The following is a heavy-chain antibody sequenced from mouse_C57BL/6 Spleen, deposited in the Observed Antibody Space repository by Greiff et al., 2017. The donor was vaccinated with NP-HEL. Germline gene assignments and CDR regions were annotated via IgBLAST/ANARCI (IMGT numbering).Heavy chain of an antibody. D-gene: IGHD1-1*01. J-gene: IGHJ2*01. CDR3: ARHERIYYYGSFYYFDY. V-gene: IGHV1-62-2*01. CDR1: GYTFTEYT. CDR2: FYPGSGSI. Sequence: VQLQQSGAELVKPGASVKLSCKASGYTFTEYTIHWVKQRSGQGLEWIGWFYPGSGSIKYNEKFKDKATLTADKSSSTVYMELSRLTSEDSAVYFWARHERIYYYGSFYYFDYWGQGTTLTVSS.